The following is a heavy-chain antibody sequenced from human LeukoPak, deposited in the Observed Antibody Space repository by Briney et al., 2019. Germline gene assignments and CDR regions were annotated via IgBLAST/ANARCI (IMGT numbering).Heavy chain of an antibody. D-gene: IGHD3-16*02. CDR2: MNPNSGNT. V-gene: IGHV1-8*01. J-gene: IGHJ3*01. Sequence: ASVKVSCKASGYTFTSYDINWVRQATGQGLEWMGWMNPNSGNTGYAQKFQGRVAMTRNTSISTAYLEVTSLRSADTAVYYCARGVSGISFGGLIVIYEDSTTMDVFDFWGQGTVVTVSS. CDR3: ARGVSGISFGGLIVIYEDSTTMDVFDF. CDR1: GYTFTSYD.